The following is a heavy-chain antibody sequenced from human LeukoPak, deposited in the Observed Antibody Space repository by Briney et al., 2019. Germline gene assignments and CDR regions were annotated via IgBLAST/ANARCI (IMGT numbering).Heavy chain of an antibody. D-gene: IGHD3/OR15-3a*01. V-gene: IGHV2-5*01. CDR1: GFSLSTSGVG. CDR3: THITYFDFWTHAFDI. Sequence: SGPTLVKPTQTLTLTCTISGFSLSTSGVGVGWIRQPPGKALEWLALIYWNDDKRHSPSLKSRLTITKDTSKNQVVLTMTNMDPVDTATYYCTHITYFDFWTHAFDIWGQGTMVTVSS. CDR2: IYWNDDK. J-gene: IGHJ3*02.